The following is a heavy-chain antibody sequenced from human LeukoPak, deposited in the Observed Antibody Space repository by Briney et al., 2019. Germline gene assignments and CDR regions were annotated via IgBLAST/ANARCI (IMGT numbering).Heavy chain of an antibody. CDR3: ARDLSFSPDY. CDR2: ISPDGDFK. Sequence: GGSLRLSCAASGFTFRSSWMHWVRQVPGKGLVWVSHISPDGDFKDYADSVKGRFIISRDNAKNTLFLQMNRLRAEDTALYFCARDLSFSPDYWGQGTLVTVSS. V-gene: IGHV3-74*01. J-gene: IGHJ4*02. CDR1: GFTFRSSW.